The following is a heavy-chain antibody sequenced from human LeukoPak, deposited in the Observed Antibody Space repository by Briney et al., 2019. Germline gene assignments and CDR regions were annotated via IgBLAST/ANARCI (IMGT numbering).Heavy chain of an antibody. Sequence: SETLSLTCAVYGGSFSGYYWSWIRQPPGKGLEWIGEINHSGSTNYNPSLKSRVTISVDTSKNQFSLKLSSVTAADTAVYYCARGKTRTTIAPLRSRLEYSFEYWGQGTLVTVSS. V-gene: IGHV4-34*01. CDR2: INHSGST. CDR1: GGSFSGYY. J-gene: IGHJ4*02. D-gene: IGHD6-6*01. CDR3: ARGKTRTTIAPLRSRLEYSFEY.